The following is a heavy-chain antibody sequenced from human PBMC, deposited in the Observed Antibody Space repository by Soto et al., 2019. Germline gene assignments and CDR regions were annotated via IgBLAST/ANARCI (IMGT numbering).Heavy chain of an antibody. CDR1: GFSLRSYG. V-gene: IGHV3-30*18. J-gene: IGHJ4*01. D-gene: IGHD6-19*01. Sequence: PKHSFSASGFSLRSYGLHWVRQAAGKLLEWVAAVSYDGSNEYYADSVKGRFIISRDTSKNTLYLQVNSLRPEDTAVYYCAKIKSGWYGGAFDSWDHGTRFTGSS. CDR2: VSYDGSNE. CDR3: AKIKSGWYGGAFDS.